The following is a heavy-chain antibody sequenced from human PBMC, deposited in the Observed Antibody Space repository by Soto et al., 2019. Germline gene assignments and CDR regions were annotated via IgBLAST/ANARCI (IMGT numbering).Heavy chain of an antibody. J-gene: IGHJ2*01. Sequence: QVQLVESGGGVVQPGRSLRLSCAATGFTFSSYGMHWVRQAPGKGLEWVEVIWYDGRNKYYAASVKGRFTISRDNSKKTLYLRMNGLKAGDTAVYYCSRGGPTTVAGYFDLWGRGTLINVST. CDR2: IWYDGRNK. CDR3: SRGGPTTVAGYFDL. V-gene: IGHV3-33*01. D-gene: IGHD1-26*01. CDR1: GFTFSSYG.